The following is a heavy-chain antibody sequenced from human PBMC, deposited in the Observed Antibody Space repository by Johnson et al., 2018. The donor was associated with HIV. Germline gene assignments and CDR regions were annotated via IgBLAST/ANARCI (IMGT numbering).Heavy chain of an antibody. CDR1: GFTFDDYA. CDR2: ISCDSGSI. J-gene: IGHJ3*02. V-gene: IGHV3-9*01. CDR3: AKEVMPSSKDACDI. Sequence: VESGGGLVQPGRSLRLSCAASGFTFDDYAMHWVRQAPGKGLEWVSGISCDSGSIGYADSVKGRFTISRDNAKNSLYLQMNSLRTEDTALYYCAKEVMPSSKDACDIWGLGTMVTVSS. D-gene: IGHD2-2*01.